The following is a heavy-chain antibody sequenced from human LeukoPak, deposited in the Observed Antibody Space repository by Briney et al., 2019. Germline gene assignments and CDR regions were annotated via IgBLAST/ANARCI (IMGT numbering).Heavy chain of an antibody. CDR1: GGSISSGGYS. CDR3: ARSQSGLLWDYYGMDV. CDR2: IYHSGST. J-gene: IGHJ6*02. D-gene: IGHD3-3*01. V-gene: IGHV4-30-2*01. Sequence: PSETLSLTCAVSGGSISSGGYSWSWIRQPPGKGLEWIGYIYHSGSTYYNPSLKSRVTISVDRSKNQFSLKLSSVTAADTAVYYCARSQSGLLWDYYGMDVWGQGTTVTVSS.